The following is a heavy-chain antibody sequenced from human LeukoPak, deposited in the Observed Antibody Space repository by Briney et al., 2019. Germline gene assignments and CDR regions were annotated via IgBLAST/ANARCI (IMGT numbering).Heavy chain of an antibody. V-gene: IGHV3-7*01. CDR3: VRDPVDY. Sequence: GGSLRLSCAASGFTFNNHAMNWVRQAPGKGLEWVASIKQDASDKYYVDSVKGRFTISRDNAKNSLFLQMISLRAEDTALYYCVRDPVDYWGQGILVTVSS. CDR1: GFTFNNHA. J-gene: IGHJ4*02. CDR2: IKQDASDK.